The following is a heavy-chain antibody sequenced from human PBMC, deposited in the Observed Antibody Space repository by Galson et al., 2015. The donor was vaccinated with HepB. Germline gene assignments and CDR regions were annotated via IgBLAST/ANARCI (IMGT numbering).Heavy chain of an antibody. CDR3: ARESGTGDYAGYYYGMDV. Sequence: SVKVSCKASGYTFTSYYMHWVRQAPGQGLEWMGIINPSGGSTSYAQKLQGRVTMTRDTSTSTVYMELSSLRSEDTAVYYCARESGTGDYAGYYYGMDVWGQGTTVTVSS. J-gene: IGHJ6*02. CDR1: GYTFTSYY. V-gene: IGHV1-46*04. D-gene: IGHD7-27*01. CDR2: INPSGGST.